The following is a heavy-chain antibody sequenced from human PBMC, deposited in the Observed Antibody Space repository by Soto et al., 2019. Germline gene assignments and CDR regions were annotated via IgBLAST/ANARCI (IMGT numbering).Heavy chain of an antibody. CDR2: MNPNSGNT. Sequence: ASVKVSCKASGYTFTSYDINWVRQATGQGLEWMGWMNPNSGNTGYAQKFQGRVTMTSNTSISTAYMELSSLRSEDTAVYYCARGVGFGESPHSSYYYMDVWGKGTTVTVSS. V-gene: IGHV1-8*01. CDR3: ARGVGFGESPHSSYYYMDV. J-gene: IGHJ6*03. D-gene: IGHD3-10*01. CDR1: GYTFTSYD.